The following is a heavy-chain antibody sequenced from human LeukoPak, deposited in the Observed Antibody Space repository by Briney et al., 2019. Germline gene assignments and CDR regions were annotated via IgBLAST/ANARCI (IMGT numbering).Heavy chain of an antibody. CDR1: GLTFSNYA. CDR3: AEAGRYTSGWYDY. Sequence: PGGSLRLSCAASGLTFSNYAMSWVRQAPRKGLEWVSGISAEGGGTYYTDSVKGRFTISRDNSKNTLFLQMNSLRAEDTAVYYCAEAGRYTSGWYDYWGQGTRVTVSS. V-gene: IGHV3-23*01. J-gene: IGHJ4*02. D-gene: IGHD6-19*01. CDR2: ISAEGGGT.